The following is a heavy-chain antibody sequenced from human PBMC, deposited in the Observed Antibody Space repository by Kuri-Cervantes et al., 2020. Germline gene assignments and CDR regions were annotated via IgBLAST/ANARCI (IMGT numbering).Heavy chain of an antibody. J-gene: IGHJ6*02. D-gene: IGHD5-12*01. Sequence: GESLKIFCAASGFTFSSYAMHWVRQAPGKGLEWVAVISYDGSNKYYADSVKGRFTISRDNSKNTLYLQMNSLRAEDTAVYYCARGGYSGYDFFGVLEGDGMDVWGQGTTVTVSS. CDR2: ISYDGSNK. CDR3: ARGGYSGYDFFGVLEGDGMDV. V-gene: IGHV3-30-3*01. CDR1: GFTFSSYA.